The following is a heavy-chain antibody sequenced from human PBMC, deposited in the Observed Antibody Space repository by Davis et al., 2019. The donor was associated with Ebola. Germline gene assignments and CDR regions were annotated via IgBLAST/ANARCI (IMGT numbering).Heavy chain of an antibody. CDR3: ARDTLRLGFDY. V-gene: IGHV3-30-3*01. D-gene: IGHD7-27*01. J-gene: IGHJ4*02. CDR1: GFTFSSYA. CDR2: ISYDGSNK. Sequence: GESLKISCAASGFTFSSYAMHWVRQAPGKGLEWVAVISYDGSNKYYADSVKGRFTISRDNSKNTLYLQMNSLRAEDTAVYYCARDTLRLGFDYWGQGTLVTVSS.